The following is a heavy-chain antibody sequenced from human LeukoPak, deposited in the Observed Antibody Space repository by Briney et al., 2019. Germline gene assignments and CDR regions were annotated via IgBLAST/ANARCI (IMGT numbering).Heavy chain of an antibody. D-gene: IGHD6-13*01. Sequence: PGRSLRLPCAASGFTFSSYGMHWVRQAPGKGLEWVAVIWYDGSNKYYADSVKGRFTISRDNSKNTLYLQMNSLRAEDTAVYYCAGDTGYSSSYDAFDIWGQGTMVTVSS. CDR3: AGDTGYSSSYDAFDI. J-gene: IGHJ3*02. CDR2: IWYDGSNK. V-gene: IGHV3-33*01. CDR1: GFTFSSYG.